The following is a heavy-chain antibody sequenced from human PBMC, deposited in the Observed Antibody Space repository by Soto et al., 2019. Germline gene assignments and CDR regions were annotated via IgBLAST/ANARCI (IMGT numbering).Heavy chain of an antibody. CDR1: GFTLSTYT. CDR3: ARGHFGVTMEV. D-gene: IGHD3-3*01. V-gene: IGHV3-23*01. J-gene: IGHJ6*02. Sequence: GSLRLSCAASGFTLSTYTMNWVRQAPGKGLEWVSGINGGGDITYYADSVKGRFTISRDNSKNTLYLQMNSLRAEDTAVFYCARGHFGVTMEVWGQGTTVTVSS. CDR2: INGGGDIT.